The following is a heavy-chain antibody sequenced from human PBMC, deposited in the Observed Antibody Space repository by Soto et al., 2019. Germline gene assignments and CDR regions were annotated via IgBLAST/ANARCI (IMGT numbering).Heavy chain of an antibody. D-gene: IGHD5-12*01. CDR1: GYTFTSYG. CDR2: ISAYNGNT. V-gene: IGHV1-18*01. Sequence: QVQLVQSGAEVKKPGASVKVSCKASGYTFTSYGISWVRQAPGQGLEWMGWISAYNGNTNYAQKLQGRVTMTTDTSKSTAYMELRSVRSDDTAVYCCARLGTAYGNIVATITSYYYGMDGWGQGTTVTVSS. CDR3: ARLGTAYGNIVATITSYYYGMDG. J-gene: IGHJ6*02.